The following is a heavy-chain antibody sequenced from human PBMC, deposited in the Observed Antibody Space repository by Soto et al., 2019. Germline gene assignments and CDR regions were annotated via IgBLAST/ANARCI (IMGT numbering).Heavy chain of an antibody. CDR2: IYYSGST. V-gene: IGHV4-59*08. D-gene: IGHD6-25*01. Sequence: PSETLSLTCTVSGGSISSYYWSWIRQPPGKGLEWIGYIYYSGSTNYNPSLKSRVTISVDTSKNQFSLELSSVTAADTAVYYCARLYGFSGFDYWGQGTLVTVSS. CDR3: ARLYGFSGFDY. CDR1: GGSISSYY. J-gene: IGHJ4*02.